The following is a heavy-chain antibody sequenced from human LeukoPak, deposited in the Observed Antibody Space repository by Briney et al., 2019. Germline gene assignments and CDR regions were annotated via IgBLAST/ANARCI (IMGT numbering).Heavy chain of an antibody. V-gene: IGHV3-30*18. CDR2: ISYDGSNK. CDR1: GFTFNSYA. J-gene: IGHJ4*02. CDR3: AKTRYSSGWYLSY. Sequence: GRSLRLSCAASGFTFNSYAMHWVRQAPGKGLEWVAVISYDGSNKYYADSVKGRFTISRDNSKNTLYLQMNSLRAEDTAVYYCAKTRYSSGWYLSYWGQGTLVTVSS. D-gene: IGHD6-19*01.